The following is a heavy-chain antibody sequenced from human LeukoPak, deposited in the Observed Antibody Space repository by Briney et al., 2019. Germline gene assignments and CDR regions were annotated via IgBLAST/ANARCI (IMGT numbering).Heavy chain of an antibody. CDR2: FGTRSTSI. Sequence: GGSLRLSCTASGFTFSGYSMNWIRRAPGKGLEWVSSFGTRSTSIYHAGSVKGRFAISRDNAKNSLYLQMNSLRAEDTALYYCAREVSEGFDFWGQGTLVTVSS. CDR3: AREVSEGFDF. D-gene: IGHD3-22*01. J-gene: IGHJ4*02. V-gene: IGHV3-21*01. CDR1: GFTFSGYS.